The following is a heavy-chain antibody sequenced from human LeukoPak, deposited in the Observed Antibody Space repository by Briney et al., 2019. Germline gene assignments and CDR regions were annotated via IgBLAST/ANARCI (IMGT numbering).Heavy chain of an antibody. CDR1: GFTFSSYS. J-gene: IGHJ4*02. D-gene: IGHD1-14*01. Sequence: PGGSLRLSCAASGFTFSSYSMNWVRQTPGKGLEWVSYISSSSSTIYYADSVKGRFTISRDNAKNSLYLQMNSLRAEDTAVYYCARDLSGDNPLWGQGTLVTVSS. CDR3: ARDLSGDNPL. CDR2: ISSSSSTI. V-gene: IGHV3-48*01.